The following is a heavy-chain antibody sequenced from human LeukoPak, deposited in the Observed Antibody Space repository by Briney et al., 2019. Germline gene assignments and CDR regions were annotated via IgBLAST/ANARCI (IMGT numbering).Heavy chain of an antibody. CDR3: ARDAIAVAGLGGY. V-gene: IGHV1-2*02. J-gene: IGHJ4*02. CDR2: IHPNSGGT. CDR1: GYTFTSYG. D-gene: IGHD6-19*01. Sequence: GASVKVSCRASGYTFTSYGISWVRQAPGQGLEWMGWIHPNSGGTNYAQKFEDRATMTRDTSISTAYMELSSLTFDDTAVYFCARDAIAVAGLGGYWGQGTLVTVSS.